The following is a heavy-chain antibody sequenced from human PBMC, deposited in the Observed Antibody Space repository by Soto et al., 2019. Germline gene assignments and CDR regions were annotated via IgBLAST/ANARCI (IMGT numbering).Heavy chain of an antibody. CDR1: GYTFTSYG. D-gene: IGHD6-13*01. J-gene: IGHJ5*02. V-gene: IGHV1-18*04. CDR2: ISAYNGNT. CDR3: ARVLQLTGWTGWFDP. Sequence: RASVKVSCKASGYTFTSYGISWVRQAPGQGLEWMGWISAYNGNTNYAQKLQGRVTMTTDTSTSTAYMELRSLRSDDTAVYYCARVLQLTGWTGWFDPWGQGTLVTVSS.